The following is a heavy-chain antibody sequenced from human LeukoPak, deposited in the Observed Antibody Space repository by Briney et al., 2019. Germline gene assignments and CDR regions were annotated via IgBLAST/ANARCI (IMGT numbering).Heavy chain of an antibody. D-gene: IGHD2-2*01. J-gene: IGHJ4*02. CDR1: GFTFSSYG. V-gene: IGHV3-30*18. CDR3: AKDWSTQYQLQVDY. CDR2: ISHDGGYK. Sequence: GGSLRLSCAASGFTFSSYGMHWVRQAPGKGLEWVAVISHDGGYKDYADSVKGRFTISRDNSKNTLYLQMNSLRAEDTAVYYCAKDWSTQYQLQVDYWGQGTLVTVSS.